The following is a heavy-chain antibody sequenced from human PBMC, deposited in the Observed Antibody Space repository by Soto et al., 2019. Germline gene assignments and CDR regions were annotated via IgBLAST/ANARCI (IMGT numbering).Heavy chain of an antibody. V-gene: IGHV3-21*01. CDR3: ARGDGTGLYGSRWPPRY. D-gene: IGHD6-13*01. CDR1: GFTFSSYA. CDR2: ISSSSSYI. Sequence: GGSLRLSCAASGFTFSSYATSWVRQAPGKGLEWVSSISSSSSYIYYADSVKARFTISRDNAKNSLYLQMHSLRVEDTAVYYCARGDGTGLYGSRWPPRYWGQGTLVTVSS. J-gene: IGHJ4*02.